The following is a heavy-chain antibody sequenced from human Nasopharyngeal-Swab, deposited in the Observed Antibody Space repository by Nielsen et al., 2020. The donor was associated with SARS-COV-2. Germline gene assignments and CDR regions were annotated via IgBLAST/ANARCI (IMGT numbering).Heavy chain of an antibody. D-gene: IGHD4-17*01. J-gene: IGHJ4*02. CDR2: ISGSGGST. CDR3: SKDRSVTTDCSVY. V-gene: IGHV3-23*01. Sequence: VRQMPGKGLEWGSAISGSGGSTYYADSVKGLFTISRDNSKNTLYLQMNSLRAEDTAVYFWSKDRSVTTDCSVYWGQGTLVTVSS.